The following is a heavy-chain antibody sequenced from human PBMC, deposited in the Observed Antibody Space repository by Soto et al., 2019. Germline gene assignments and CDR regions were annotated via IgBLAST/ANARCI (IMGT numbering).Heavy chain of an antibody. CDR2: ISWNGASI. J-gene: IGHJ4*02. CDR3: ANLPLYGSGFDC. Sequence: EVQLVESGGGLVQPGRSLRLSCAASGFTFDDYAIHWVRQAPGRGLEWVAGISWNGASIGYADSVKGRFTICRDNAKNSLHLQMNSLRSEDTALYYCANLPLYGSGFDCWGQGTLVTVSS. V-gene: IGHV3-9*01. CDR1: GFTFDDYA. D-gene: IGHD3-10*01.